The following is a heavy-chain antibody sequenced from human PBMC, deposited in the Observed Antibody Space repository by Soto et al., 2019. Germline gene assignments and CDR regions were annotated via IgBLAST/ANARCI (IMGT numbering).Heavy chain of an antibody. V-gene: IGHV3-33*01. CDR3: ARDHCSSASCWNWFDP. Sequence: QVQVVESGGGVVQPGMSLRLSCAASGFTFSNYGMHWVRQAPGKGLEWVAVIWYDGSNKYYADSVKGRFTISRDNSKNTLYLQMNSLRAEDTAIYYCARDHCSSASCWNWFDPWGQGTLVTVSS. J-gene: IGHJ5*02. CDR1: GFTFSNYG. D-gene: IGHD2-2*01. CDR2: IWYDGSNK.